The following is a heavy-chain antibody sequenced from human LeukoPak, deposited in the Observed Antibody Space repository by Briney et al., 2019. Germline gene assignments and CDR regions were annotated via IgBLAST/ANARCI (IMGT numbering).Heavy chain of an antibody. CDR1: GFTFSSYW. Sequence: GGSLRLSCEASGFTFSSYWMSWVRQAPGKGLEWVANIKTDESEKYYVDSVKGRFTISRDNAKNSLYLQMNSLRAEDTAVYYCARDYTGYFPWGQGTLVIVSS. CDR2: IKTDESEK. D-gene: IGHD3-9*01. CDR3: ARDYTGYFP. J-gene: IGHJ5*02. V-gene: IGHV3-7*03.